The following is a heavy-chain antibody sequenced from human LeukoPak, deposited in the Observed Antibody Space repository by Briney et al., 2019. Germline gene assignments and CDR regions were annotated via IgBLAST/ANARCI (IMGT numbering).Heavy chain of an antibody. CDR2: INHSERT. CDR3: ARRNYDSSGFDFDY. CDR1: GGPFSGYF. D-gene: IGHD3-22*01. V-gene: IGHV4-34*01. J-gene: IGHJ4*02. Sequence: SETLSLTCAVYGGPFSGYFWTWIRQPPGKGLEWIGEINHSERTNYNPSLRSRVTISVDTSKTQFSLKLNSVTAADTAIYYCARRNYDSSGFDFDYWGQGTLVTVSS.